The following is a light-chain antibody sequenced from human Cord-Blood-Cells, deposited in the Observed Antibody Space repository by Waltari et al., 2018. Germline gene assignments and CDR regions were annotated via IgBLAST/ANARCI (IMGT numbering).Light chain of an antibody. Sequence: QSALTQPPSASGSPGQSVPIPCTGTSSAVGGSNYVSWYQQHPGKAPKLMIYEVSKRPSGVPDRFSGSKSGNTASLTVSGLQAEDEADYYCSSYAGSNNLVFGGGTKLTVL. CDR3: SSYAGSNNLV. J-gene: IGLJ2*01. V-gene: IGLV2-8*01. CDR1: SSAVGGSNY. CDR2: EVS.